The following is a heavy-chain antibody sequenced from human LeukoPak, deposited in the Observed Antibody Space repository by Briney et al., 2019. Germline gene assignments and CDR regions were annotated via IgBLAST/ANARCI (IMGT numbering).Heavy chain of an antibody. CDR2: IYYSGST. Sequence: PSETLSLTCTVSGGSISSYYWSWIRQPPGKGLEWIGYIYYSGSTNYNPSLKSRVTISVDTSKNQFSLKLSSVTAADTAVYYCAREPREPLGYYYYMDVWGKGTTVTVSS. J-gene: IGHJ6*03. CDR3: AREPREPLGYYYYMDV. D-gene: IGHD6-6*01. V-gene: IGHV4-59*01. CDR1: GGSISSYY.